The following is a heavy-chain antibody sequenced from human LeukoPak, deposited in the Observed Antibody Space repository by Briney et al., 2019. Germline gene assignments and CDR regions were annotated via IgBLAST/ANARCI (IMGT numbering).Heavy chain of an antibody. CDR2: INAGNGNT. D-gene: IGHD2-15*01. V-gene: IGHV1-3*01. CDR1: GYTFTSYA. J-gene: IGHJ4*02. CDR3: ARPRNEYCSGGSCYSEYFDY. Sequence: ASVKVSCKASGYTFTSYAMHWVRQAPGQRLEWMGWINAGNGNTKYSQKFQGRVTITRDTSASTAYMELSSLRSEDTAVYYCARPRNEYCSGGSCYSEYFDYWGQGTLVTVSS.